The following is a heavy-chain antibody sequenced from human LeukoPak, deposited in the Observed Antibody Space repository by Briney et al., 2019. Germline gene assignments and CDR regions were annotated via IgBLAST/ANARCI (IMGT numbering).Heavy chain of an antibody. J-gene: IGHJ4*02. V-gene: IGHV1-69*06. CDR1: GGTFSSYA. CDR3: ARVSPRKAYTHITIFRLVTLPIGY. CDR2: IIPIFGTA. D-gene: IGHD3-9*01. Sequence: SVKVSCKASGGTFSSYAISWVRQAPGQGLEWMGGIIPIFGTANYAQKFQGRVTITADKSTSTAYMELSSLRSEDTAVYYCARVSPRKAYTHITIFRLVTLPIGYWGQGTLVTVSS.